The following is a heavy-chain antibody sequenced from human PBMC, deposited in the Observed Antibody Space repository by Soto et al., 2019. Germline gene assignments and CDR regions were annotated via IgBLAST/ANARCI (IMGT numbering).Heavy chain of an antibody. J-gene: IGHJ5*02. CDR1: GFTFCDYY. D-gene: IGHD2-21*01. CDR2: ISSSGSTI. V-gene: IGHV3-11*01. Sequence: PGGSPRHSCAASGFTFCDYYMGWIRQAPGKGLEWVSYISSSGSTIYYADSVKGRFTISRDNAKNSLYLQMNSLRAEDTAVYYCARVSLFQNWFDPWGQGTLLTVSS. CDR3: ARVSLFQNWFDP.